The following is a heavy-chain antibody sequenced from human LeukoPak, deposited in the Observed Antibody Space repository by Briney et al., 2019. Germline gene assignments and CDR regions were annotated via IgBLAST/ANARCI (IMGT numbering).Heavy chain of an antibody. CDR1: GFTFSSYG. CDR2: ISSSSSYI. Sequence: GGSLRLSCAASGFTFSSYGMNWVRQAPGKGLEWVSSISSSSSYIYYADSVKGRFTISRDNAKNSLYLQMNSLRAEDTAVYYCASKGYYDILTGYDPFDYWGQGTLVTVSS. J-gene: IGHJ4*02. V-gene: IGHV3-21*01. D-gene: IGHD3-9*01. CDR3: ASKGYYDILTGYDPFDY.